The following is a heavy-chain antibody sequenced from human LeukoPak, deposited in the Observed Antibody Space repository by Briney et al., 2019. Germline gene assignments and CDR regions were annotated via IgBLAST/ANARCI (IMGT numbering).Heavy chain of an antibody. CDR2: INTGGSST. D-gene: IGHD5-12*01. CDR3: ARDGGYDLSGMDV. Sequence: TGGSLRLSCAASGFTFSSYWMHWVRQVPGKGLVWVSRINTGGSSTTYADSVKGRFTISRDNAKNSLYLQMNSLRAEDTALYHCARDGGYDLSGMDVWGQGTTVTVSS. V-gene: IGHV3-74*01. CDR1: GFTFSSYW. J-gene: IGHJ6*02.